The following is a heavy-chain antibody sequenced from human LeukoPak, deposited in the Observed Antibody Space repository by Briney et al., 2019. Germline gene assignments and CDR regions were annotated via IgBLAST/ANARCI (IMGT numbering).Heavy chain of an antibody. V-gene: IGHV3-33*01. CDR2: IWYDGSNK. Sequence: GGSLRLSCAASGFTFSSYGMHWVRQAPGKGLEWVAVIWYDGSNKYYAGSVKGRFTISRDNSKNTLYLQMNSLRAEDTAVYYCARVSSYVVWGSYGAGGVDYWGQGTLVTVSS. CDR3: ARVSSYVVWGSYGAGGVDY. J-gene: IGHJ4*02. D-gene: IGHD3-16*01. CDR1: GFTFSSYG.